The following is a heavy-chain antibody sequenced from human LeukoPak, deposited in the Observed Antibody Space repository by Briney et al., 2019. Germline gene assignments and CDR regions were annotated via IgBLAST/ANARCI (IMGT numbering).Heavy chain of an antibody. D-gene: IGHD6-13*01. Sequence: SETLSLTCTFSGGSISSYYWNWIRQPPGKGLEWIGYIYYSGSTNYNPSLKSRVTISVDTSKNQFSLKLSSVTAADTAVYYCARRGIAAAGYDYWGQGTLVTVSS. CDR3: ARRGIAAAGYDY. CDR1: GGSISSYY. CDR2: IYYSGST. V-gene: IGHV4-59*08. J-gene: IGHJ4*02.